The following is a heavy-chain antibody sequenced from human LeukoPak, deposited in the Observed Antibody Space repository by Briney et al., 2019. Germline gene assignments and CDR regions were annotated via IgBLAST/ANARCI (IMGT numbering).Heavy chain of an antibody. CDR1: GGSFSGYY. D-gene: IGHD5-24*01. CDR3: ARESRTVQMATSMHGHWFDP. J-gene: IGHJ5*02. V-gene: IGHV4-34*01. CDR2: INHGGST. Sequence: PSEGLCVTCAVYGGSFSGYYWCARCARPRKRRGWMGEINHGGSTNYTPSLKRRVTISVDTYKNQYFLTLPSVTAADTAVYYCARESRTVQMATSMHGHWFDPWGQGTLVTVPS.